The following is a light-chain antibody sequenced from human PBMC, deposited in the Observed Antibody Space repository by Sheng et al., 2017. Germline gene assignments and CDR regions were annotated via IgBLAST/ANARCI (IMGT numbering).Light chain of an antibody. V-gene: IGKV4-1*01. CDR1: QTVLSTSNNKNY. CDR2: WAS. J-gene: IGKJ2*01. CDR3: QQYYSTPPRT. Sequence: DIVMTQSPDSLTVSLGERATINCKSSQTVLSTSNNKNYLVWYQQKPGQPPKLLIYWASTRESGVPDRFSGSGSATDFTLTISSRQAEDVAVYYCQQYYSTPPRTFGQGTKLEIK.